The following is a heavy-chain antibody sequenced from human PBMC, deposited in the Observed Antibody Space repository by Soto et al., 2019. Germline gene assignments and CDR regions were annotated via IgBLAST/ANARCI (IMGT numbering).Heavy chain of an antibody. CDR1: GFTFSGYG. CDR3: ARGIGNYYYGMDV. CDR2: IWYDGSNK. D-gene: IGHD2-21*01. Sequence: QVPLVESGGGVVQPGRSLRLSCAASGFTFSGYGMHWVRQAPGKGLEWVAVIWYDGSNKYYADSVKGRFTVSRDNSKNTLYLQMNSLRAEDTAVYYCARGIGNYYYGMDVWGQGNTVTVSS. J-gene: IGHJ6*02. V-gene: IGHV3-33*01.